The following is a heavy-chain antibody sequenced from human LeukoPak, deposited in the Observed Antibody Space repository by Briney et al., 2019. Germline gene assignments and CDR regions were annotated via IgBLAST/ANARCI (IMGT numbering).Heavy chain of an antibody. CDR2: IYYSGST. D-gene: IGHD6-13*01. V-gene: IGHV4-61*05. Sequence: SETLSLTCTVPGGSIRSSSHFWGWIRQPPGKGLEWIGYIYYSGSTNYNPSLKSRVTISVDTSKNQFSLKLSSVTAADTAVYYCASLPVGAAAGSRPFDYWGQGTLVTVSS. J-gene: IGHJ4*02. CDR1: GGSIRSSSHF. CDR3: ASLPVGAAAGSRPFDY.